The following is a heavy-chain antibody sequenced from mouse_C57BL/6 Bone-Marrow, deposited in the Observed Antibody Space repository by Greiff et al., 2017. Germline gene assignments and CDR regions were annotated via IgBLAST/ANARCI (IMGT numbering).Heavy chain of an antibody. CDR1: GFTFTSYW. J-gene: IGHJ4*01. CDR2: IDPNSGGT. D-gene: IGHD2-3*01. V-gene: IGHV1-72*01. CDR3: ASRWLLDYYAMDY. Sequence: VQLQQPGAELVKPGASVKLSCKASGFTFTSYWMHWVKQRPGRGLEWIGRIDPNSGGTKYNEKFKSKATLTVDKPSSTAYMQLSSLTSEDSAVYYGASRWLLDYYAMDYWGQGTSVTVSS.